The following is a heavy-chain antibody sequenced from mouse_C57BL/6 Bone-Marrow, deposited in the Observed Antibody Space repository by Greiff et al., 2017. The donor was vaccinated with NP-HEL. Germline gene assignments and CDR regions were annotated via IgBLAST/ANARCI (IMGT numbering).Heavy chain of an antibody. D-gene: IGHD1-1*01. J-gene: IGHJ2*01. V-gene: IGHV5-9*01. CDR1: GFTFSSYT. CDR3: ASIYYSSDFDY. Sequence: EVQRVESGGGLVKPGGSLKLSCAASGFTFSSYTMSWVRQTPEKRLEWVATISGGGGNTYYPDSVKGRFTISRDNAKNTLYLQMSSLRSEDTALYYCASIYYSSDFDYWGQGTTLTVSS. CDR2: ISGGGGNT.